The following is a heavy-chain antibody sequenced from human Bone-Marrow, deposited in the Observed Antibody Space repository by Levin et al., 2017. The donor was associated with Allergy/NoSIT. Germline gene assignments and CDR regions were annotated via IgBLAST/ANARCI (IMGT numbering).Heavy chain of an antibody. CDR2: IRSKANSYAT. Sequence: GGSLRLSCAASGFTFSGSAMHWVRQASGKGLEWVGRIRSKANSYATAYAASVKGRFTISRDDSKNTAYLQMNSLKTEDTAVYYCTRLRPPGATRAPRAFDIWGQGTMVTVSS. CDR3: TRLRPPGATRAPRAFDI. V-gene: IGHV3-73*01. D-gene: IGHD4-17*01. J-gene: IGHJ3*02. CDR1: GFTFSGSA.